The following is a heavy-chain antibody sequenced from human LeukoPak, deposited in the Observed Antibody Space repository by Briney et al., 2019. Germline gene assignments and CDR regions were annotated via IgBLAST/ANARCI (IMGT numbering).Heavy chain of an antibody. CDR2: ISGSGGST. CDR1: GFTFSSYA. V-gene: IGHV3-23*01. Sequence: GGSLRLSCAASGFTFSSYAMSWVRQAPGKGLEWVSAISGSGGSTYYADSMKGRFTISRDNSKNTLYLQMNSLRAEDTAVYYCAKDTDGLLWFGELLFAFDYWGQGTLVTVSS. J-gene: IGHJ4*02. D-gene: IGHD3-10*01. CDR3: AKDTDGLLWFGELLFAFDY.